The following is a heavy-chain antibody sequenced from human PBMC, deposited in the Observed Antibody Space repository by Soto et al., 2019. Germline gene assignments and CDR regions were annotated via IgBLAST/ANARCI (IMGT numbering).Heavy chain of an antibody. CDR3: ARSFNDWTTYFDY. J-gene: IGHJ4*02. D-gene: IGHD3-9*01. Sequence: LRLSCAASGFSVTDHYMTWVRQAPGKGLEWVSVLYTGGGAYYGDSVKGRFTISRDSSTNTLYLQMNSLKVGDTAFYFCARSFNDWTTYFDYWSEGTLVTVSS. CDR1: GFSVTDHY. V-gene: IGHV3-53*01. CDR2: LYTGGGA.